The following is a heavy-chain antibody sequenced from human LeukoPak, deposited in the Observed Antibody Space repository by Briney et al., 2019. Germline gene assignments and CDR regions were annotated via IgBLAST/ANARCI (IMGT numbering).Heavy chain of an antibody. J-gene: IGHJ3*02. CDR3: AKSYLGGSYGGAFDI. Sequence: PGGSLRLSCAASGFTFDDYAMHWVRQAPAKGLEWVSGISWNSGSIGYADSVKGRFTISRDNAKNSLYLQMNSLRAEDTALYYCAKSYLGGSYGGAFDIWGQGTMVTVSS. V-gene: IGHV3-9*01. CDR2: ISWNSGSI. D-gene: IGHD1-26*01. CDR1: GFTFDDYA.